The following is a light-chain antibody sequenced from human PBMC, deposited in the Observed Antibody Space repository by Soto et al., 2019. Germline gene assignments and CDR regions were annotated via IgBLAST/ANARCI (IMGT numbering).Light chain of an antibody. CDR1: SSDVGSYNY. CDR3: SAYTSSNTLL. CDR2: DVR. Sequence: QSALTQPASVSGPPGQSITISCTGTSSDVGSYNYVSWYQHHPGKAPKLMIYDVRNRPSGVSNRFSGSKSGNTASLTISGLQAEDEADYYCSAYTSSNTLLFGGGTKVTVL. V-gene: IGLV2-14*03. J-gene: IGLJ2*01.